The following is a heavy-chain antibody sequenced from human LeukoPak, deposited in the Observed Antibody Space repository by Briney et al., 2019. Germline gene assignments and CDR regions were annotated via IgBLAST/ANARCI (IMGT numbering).Heavy chain of an antibody. CDR2: IYYSGST. J-gene: IGHJ4*02. D-gene: IGHD2/OR15-2a*01. CDR3: ARDNSGFFDY. V-gene: IGHV4-59*01. CDR1: GGSISSYY. Sequence: SETLSLTCTVSGGSISSYYWSWIRQPPGKGLEWIGYIYYSGSTNYNPSLKSRVTISVDTSKNQFSLKLSSVTAADTAVYYCARDNSGFFDYWGQGTLVTVSS.